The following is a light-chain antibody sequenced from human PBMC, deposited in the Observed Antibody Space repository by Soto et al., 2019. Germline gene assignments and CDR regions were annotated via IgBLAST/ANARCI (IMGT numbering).Light chain of an antibody. J-gene: IGKJ2*01. Sequence: EIVLTQSPGTLSLSPGERATLSCRASQSVSSTYLTWYQQKPRQAPRLLIYGASSRATGIPDRFSGSGSGTDFSITISRLEPEDFVVYYCQQYGSSLMYTFGQGTKLEIK. CDR3: QQYGSSLMYT. CDR2: GAS. V-gene: IGKV3-20*01. CDR1: QSVSSTY.